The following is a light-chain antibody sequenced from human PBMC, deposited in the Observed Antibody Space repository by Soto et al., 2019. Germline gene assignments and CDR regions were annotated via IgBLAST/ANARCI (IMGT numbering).Light chain of an antibody. CDR2: DVS. J-gene: IGLJ1*01. V-gene: IGLV2-14*01. CDR3: SSYTSSSTYNYV. Sequence: QSVLTQPASVSGSPGQSITISCTGTSSDVGGYNYVSWYQQHPGKAPKLMIYDVSNRPSGVSNRFSGSKSGNTASLTISGLQAEDEADYYCSSYTSSSTYNYVFGTGTKVIVL. CDR1: SSDVGGYNY.